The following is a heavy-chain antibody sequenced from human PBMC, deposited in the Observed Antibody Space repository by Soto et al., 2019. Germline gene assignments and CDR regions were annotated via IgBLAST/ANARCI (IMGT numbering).Heavy chain of an antibody. Sequence: SETLSLTCTVSGGSISSGDYYWSWIRQPPGKGLEWIGYIYYSGSTYYNPSLKSRVTISVDTSKNQFSLKLSSVTAADTAVYYCARGLRGPDYDFWSGPRYYFDYWGQGTLVTVS. CDR3: ARGLRGPDYDFWSGPRYYFDY. CDR1: GGSISSGDYY. V-gene: IGHV4-30-4*01. CDR2: IYYSGST. J-gene: IGHJ4*02. D-gene: IGHD3-3*01.